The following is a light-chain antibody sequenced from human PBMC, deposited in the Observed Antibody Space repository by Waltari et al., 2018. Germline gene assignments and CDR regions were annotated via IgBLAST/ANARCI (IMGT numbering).Light chain of an antibody. V-gene: IGLV2-23*01. Sequence: SALTQPASASGSPGQSITISRTGTSSDVGRYNLVSWYQQHPGKAPKHMIYEGSKRPSGVSNRFSGSKSGNTASLTISGLQAEDEADYYCCSYAGSSTFVVFGGGTKLTVL. CDR1: SSDVGRYNL. CDR2: EGS. J-gene: IGLJ2*01. CDR3: CSYAGSSTFVV.